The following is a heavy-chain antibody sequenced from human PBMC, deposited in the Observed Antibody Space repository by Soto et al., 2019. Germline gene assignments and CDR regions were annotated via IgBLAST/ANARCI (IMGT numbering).Heavy chain of an antibody. CDR2: VSHDGTDK. Sequence: QVQLVESGGGVVQPGRSLRLSCAASGFNFNTFALHWVRQAPGKGLEWVAVVSHDGTDKYYADSVKGRFAISRDNSENRLFLQMDSLRNDDTAVYYGARVFGSAWFGGHFDNWGQGALVTVSS. D-gene: IGHD6-19*01. CDR1: GFNFNTFA. CDR3: ARVFGSAWFGGHFDN. V-gene: IGHV3-30*09. J-gene: IGHJ4*02.